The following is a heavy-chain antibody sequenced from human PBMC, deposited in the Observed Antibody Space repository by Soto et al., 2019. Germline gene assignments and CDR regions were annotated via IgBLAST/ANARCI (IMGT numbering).Heavy chain of an antibody. V-gene: IGHV3-30-3*01. J-gene: IGHJ6*02. CDR2: ISYDGSNK. Sequence: QVQLVESGGGVVQPGRSLRLSCAASGFTFSSYAMHWVRHAPGKGLEWVAVISYDGSNKYYADSVKGRFTISRDNSKNTLYLQMNSLRAQDTAVYSCARTFHGDMDVWGQGTTVTVSS. CDR1: GFTFSSYA. CDR3: ARTFHGDMDV.